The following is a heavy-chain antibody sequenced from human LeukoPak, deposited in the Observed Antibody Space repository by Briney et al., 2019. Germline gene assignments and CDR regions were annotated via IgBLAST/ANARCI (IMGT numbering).Heavy chain of an antibody. CDR1: GFTFSNYA. J-gene: IGHJ4*02. D-gene: IGHD6-19*01. Sequence: GGSLRLSCAASGFTFSNYAMTWVRQAPGKGLEWVSVISGSGSSTDYADSVKGRFTISRDNSKNTLSLQMNSLRAEDTAVYYCAPLSVAGREFDSWGQGTLVTVSS. CDR3: APLSVAGREFDS. CDR2: ISGSGSST. V-gene: IGHV3-23*01.